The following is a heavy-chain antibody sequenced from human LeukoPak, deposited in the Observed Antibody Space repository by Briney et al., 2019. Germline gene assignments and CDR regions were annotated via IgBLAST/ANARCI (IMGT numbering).Heavy chain of an antibody. CDR1: GFSVRSNY. Sequence: GSLRLSCAASGFSVRSNYMSWIRQPPGKGLEFIGYIYYSGSTNYNPSLKSRVTISVDTSKNQFSLKLSSVTPADTAVYYCARLGHCSSTSCYGLDYWGQGTLVTVSS. J-gene: IGHJ4*02. D-gene: IGHD2-2*01. V-gene: IGHV4-59*02. CDR2: IYYSGST. CDR3: ARLGHCSSTSCYGLDY.